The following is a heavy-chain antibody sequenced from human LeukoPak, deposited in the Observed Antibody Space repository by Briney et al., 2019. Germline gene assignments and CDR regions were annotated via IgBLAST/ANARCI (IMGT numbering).Heavy chain of an antibody. CDR3: ARTTEGGYTYDYFYYYYMDV. CDR2: IYYSGST. D-gene: IGHD5-18*01. Sequence: SETLSLTFTVSGGSISSYYWSWIRQPPGKGLEWIRYIYYSGSTNYNPSLKSRVTISVDTSKNQFSLKLSSVTAADTAVYYCARTTEGGYTYDYFYYYYMDVWGKGTTVTISS. V-gene: IGHV4-59*01. CDR1: GGSISSYY. J-gene: IGHJ6*03.